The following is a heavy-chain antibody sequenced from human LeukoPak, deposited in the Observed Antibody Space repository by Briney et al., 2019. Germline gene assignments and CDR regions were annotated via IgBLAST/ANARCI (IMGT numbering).Heavy chain of an antibody. CDR3: ARGPNRGDKFDP. D-gene: IGHD4-17*01. Sequence: ASVKLSCKASVYIFTSYDINWVRQATGQGREWMGWMNPPSGNTGYAQKLQGRVTITRHTSIRTVYMAPSNLSSDDAAVYYCARGPNRGDKFDPWGQGTLVTVSS. CDR1: VYIFTSYD. CDR2: MNPPSGNT. J-gene: IGHJ5*02. V-gene: IGHV1-8*01.